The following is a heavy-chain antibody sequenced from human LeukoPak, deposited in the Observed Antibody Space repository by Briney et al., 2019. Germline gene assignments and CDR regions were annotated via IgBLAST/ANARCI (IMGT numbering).Heavy chain of an antibody. CDR1: GGSISSGSYY. V-gene: IGHV4-61*02. CDR3: ARDAMVRGALSPLYYFDY. Sequence: PSQTLSLTCTVSGGSISSGSYYWSWIRQPAGKGLEWIGRIYTSGSTNYNPSLKSRVTISVDTSKNQFSLKLSSVTAADTAVYYCARDAMVRGALSPLYYFDYWGQGTLVTVSS. D-gene: IGHD3-10*01. J-gene: IGHJ4*02. CDR2: IYTSGST.